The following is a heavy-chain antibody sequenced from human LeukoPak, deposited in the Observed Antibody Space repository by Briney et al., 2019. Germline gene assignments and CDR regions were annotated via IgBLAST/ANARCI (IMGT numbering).Heavy chain of an antibody. J-gene: IGHJ4*02. Sequence: GSLRLSCAASGFTFSAYYMSRIRQAPGKNLEWLSYITDDSGTARYADSVKGRFTISRDNAQNSLFLQMNSLRAEDTAMYFCARGYRTFDYWGQGTLVTVSS. V-gene: IGHV3-11*04. D-gene: IGHD5-18*01. CDR2: ITDDSGTA. CDR3: ARGYRTFDY. CDR1: GFTFSAYY.